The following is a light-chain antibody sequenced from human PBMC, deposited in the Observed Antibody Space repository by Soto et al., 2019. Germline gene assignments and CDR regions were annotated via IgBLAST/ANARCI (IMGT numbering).Light chain of an antibody. CDR3: QQYNTYPYT. CDR2: DAS. Sequence: DIQMAQSPSTLSASVGDRVTITCRASQSIRIWLAWYQQKPGKAPKLIIYDASTLESGVPSRFSGSASGTEFTLTISSLQPDDFATYYCQQYNTYPYTFAQGTKLEIK. V-gene: IGKV1-5*01. J-gene: IGKJ2*01. CDR1: QSIRIW.